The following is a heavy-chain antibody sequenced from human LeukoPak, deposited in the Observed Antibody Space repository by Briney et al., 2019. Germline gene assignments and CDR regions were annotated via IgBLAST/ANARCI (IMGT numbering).Heavy chain of an antibody. Sequence: SVKVSCKASGGTFSSYAISWVRQAPGQGLEWMGRIIPILGIANYAQKFQGRVTITADKSTSTAYMELSSLRSEDTAVYYCARVPLGGFGEWGFDYWGQGTLVTVSS. CDR2: IIPILGIA. CDR3: ARVPLGGFGEWGFDY. D-gene: IGHD3-10*01. V-gene: IGHV1-69*04. J-gene: IGHJ4*02. CDR1: GGTFSSYA.